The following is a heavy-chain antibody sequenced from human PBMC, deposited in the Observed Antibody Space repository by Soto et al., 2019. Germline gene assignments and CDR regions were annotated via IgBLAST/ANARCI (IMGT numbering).Heavy chain of an antibody. CDR1: GFTFSSYG. CDR3: AKGGSSGRGWFDP. D-gene: IGHD6-19*01. CDR2: ISGSGGST. V-gene: IGHV3-23*01. J-gene: IGHJ5*02. Sequence: EVQLLESGGGLVQPGGSLRLSCAASGFTFSSYGMSWVRQAPGKGLEWVSHISGSGGSTYYGDSVKGRFTISRDNSKNTLYLQRNSLRAEDTAEYYCAKGGSSGRGWFDPWGQGTLVTVSS.